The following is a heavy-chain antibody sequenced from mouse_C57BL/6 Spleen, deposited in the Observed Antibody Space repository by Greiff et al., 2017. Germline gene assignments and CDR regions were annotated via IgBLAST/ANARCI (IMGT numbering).Heavy chain of an antibody. Sequence: QVQLQQSGAELVKPGASVKISCKASGYAFSSYWMNWVKQRPGKGLEWIGQIYPGDGDTNYNGKFKGKATLTADKSSSTAYMQLSSLTSEDSAVYYCARWNKAAQATDYWGQGTTLTVSS. CDR3: ARWNKAAQATDY. CDR2: IYPGDGDT. J-gene: IGHJ2*01. D-gene: IGHD3-2*02. CDR1: GYAFSSYW. V-gene: IGHV1-80*01.